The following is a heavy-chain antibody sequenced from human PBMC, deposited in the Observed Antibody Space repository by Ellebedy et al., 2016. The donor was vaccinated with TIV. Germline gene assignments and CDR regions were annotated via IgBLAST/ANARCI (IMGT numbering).Heavy chain of an antibody. CDR1: GGSISSGDYY. J-gene: IGHJ6*02. V-gene: IGHV4-30-4*01. CDR3: AKKVSYHYGLEV. CDR2: IYYSGST. Sequence: MPSETLSLTCTVSGGSISSGDYYWSWIRQPPGKGLEWIGYIYYSGSTYYNPSLKSRVTISVDTSKNQFSLHLSSVTAAGKAVFYCAKKVSYHYGLEVWGQGTTVTVSS.